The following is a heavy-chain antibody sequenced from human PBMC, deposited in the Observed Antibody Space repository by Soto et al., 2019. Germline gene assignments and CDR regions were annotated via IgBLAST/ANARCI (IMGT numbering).Heavy chain of an antibody. CDR2: VYYSGST. D-gene: IGHD6-13*01. CDR3: ARGPGIAAAGSPSDP. Sequence: SETLSLTCTVSGGSISDYYWSWIRQPTGKGLEWIGYVYYSGSTNYNPSLKSRVTISVDTSKNQVSLKLMSVTTADTAVYYCARGPGIAAAGSPSDPWGQGTLVTVSS. J-gene: IGHJ5*02. CDR1: GGSISDYY. V-gene: IGHV4-59*01.